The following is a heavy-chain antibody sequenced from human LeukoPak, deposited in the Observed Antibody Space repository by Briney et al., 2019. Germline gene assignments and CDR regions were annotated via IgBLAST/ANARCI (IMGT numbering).Heavy chain of an antibody. CDR1: GFTFSSYG. V-gene: IGHV3-33*01. CDR3: ARVNYYGSGSYQTNYGMDV. D-gene: IGHD3-10*01. Sequence: GGSLRLSCAASGFTFSSYGMHWVRQAPGKGLEWVAVIWYDGGNKYYADSVKGRFTISRDNSKNTLYLQMNSLRAEDTAVYYCARVNYYGSGSYQTNYGMDVWGQGTTVTVSS. CDR2: IWYDGGNK. J-gene: IGHJ6*02.